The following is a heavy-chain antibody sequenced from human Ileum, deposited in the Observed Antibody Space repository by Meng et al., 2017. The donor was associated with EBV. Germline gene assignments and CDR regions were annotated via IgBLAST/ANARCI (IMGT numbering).Heavy chain of an antibody. CDR3: ARNVPGTSAYYD. CDR2: IYYSGTT. V-gene: IGHV4-28*01. CDR1: GYSIRSTTW. Sequence: QVPLHVACPRRVTPPHTLSLPCAVSGYSIRSTTWWGWIRQPPGKRLEWIGYIYYSGTTSYNPSLKSRVTMSVDTSKNQFSLNLNSVTAVDTAVYYCARNVPGTSAYYDWGQGTLVTVSS. D-gene: IGHD3-22*01. J-gene: IGHJ4*02.